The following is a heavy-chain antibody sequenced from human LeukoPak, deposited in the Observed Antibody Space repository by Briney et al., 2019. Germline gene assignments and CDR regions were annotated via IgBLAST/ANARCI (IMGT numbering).Heavy chain of an antibody. D-gene: IGHD3-16*02. CDR3: ARVMGASWFFYLDV. CDR2: IYYSGST. V-gene: IGHV4-59*12. J-gene: IGHJ6*03. CDR1: GGSISSYY. Sequence: MTSETLSLTCTVSGGSISSYYWSWIRQPPGKGLEWIGYIYYSGSTNYNPSPKSRVTMSIDKSNNQVSLKMNSVTAADTAVYYCARVMGASWFFYLDVWGKGTTVTVSS.